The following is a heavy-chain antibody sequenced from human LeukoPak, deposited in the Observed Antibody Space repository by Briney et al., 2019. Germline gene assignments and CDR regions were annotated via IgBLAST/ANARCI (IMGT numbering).Heavy chain of an antibody. Sequence: GGSLRLSCAASGFTFNNYGIYWVRQAPGKGLEWVAAISYDGSNKYYADSVKGRFTISRDTSKNTLYLQMNSLRAEDTAVYYCAKEESRSGVDYWGQGTLVTVSS. CDR2: ISYDGSNK. J-gene: IGHJ4*02. CDR1: GFTFNNYG. D-gene: IGHD7-27*01. CDR3: AKEESRSGVDY. V-gene: IGHV3-30*18.